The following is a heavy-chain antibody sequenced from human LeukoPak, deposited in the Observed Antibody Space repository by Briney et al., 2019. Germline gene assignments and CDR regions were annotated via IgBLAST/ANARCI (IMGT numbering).Heavy chain of an antibody. Sequence: ASVKVSCKASGYTFTGYYMHWVRQAPGQGLEWMGWINPNSGGTNYAQKFQGRVTMTRDTSISTAYMELSRLRSDDTAVYYCARVGSRVDYYDSSGYYAYWGQGTLVTVFS. D-gene: IGHD3-22*01. J-gene: IGHJ4*02. CDR3: ARVGSRVDYYDSSGYYAY. CDR1: GYTFTGYY. V-gene: IGHV1-2*02. CDR2: INPNSGGT.